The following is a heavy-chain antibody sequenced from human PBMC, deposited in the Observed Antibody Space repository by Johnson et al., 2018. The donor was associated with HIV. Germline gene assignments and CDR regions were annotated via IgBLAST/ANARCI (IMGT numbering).Heavy chain of an antibody. CDR3: ARDTYSSDACDI. Sequence: VQLVESGGRVVRPGGSLRLSCVASGFTFDDYGMSWVRQAPGKGLEWVSGIHWNGGSTGYAESVKGRFTISRDNAKNSLYLQMNSLRAEETALYYCARDTYSSDACDIWGQGTVVTVSS. V-gene: IGHV3-20*04. D-gene: IGHD4-11*01. J-gene: IGHJ3*02. CDR2: IHWNGGST. CDR1: GFTFDDYG.